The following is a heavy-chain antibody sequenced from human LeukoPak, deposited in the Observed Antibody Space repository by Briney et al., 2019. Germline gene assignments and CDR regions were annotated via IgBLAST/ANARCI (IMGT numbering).Heavy chain of an antibody. CDR1: GGSISSYY. Sequence: PSETLSLTCTVSGGSISSYYWSWIRQPPGKGLEWIGYIYTSGSTNYNPSLKSRVTISVDTSKNQFSLKLSSVTAADTAVYYCARHSGVPFTNFDYWGQGTLVTVSS. J-gene: IGHJ4*02. CDR2: IYTSGST. CDR3: ARHSGVPFTNFDY. V-gene: IGHV4-4*09. D-gene: IGHD1-1*01.